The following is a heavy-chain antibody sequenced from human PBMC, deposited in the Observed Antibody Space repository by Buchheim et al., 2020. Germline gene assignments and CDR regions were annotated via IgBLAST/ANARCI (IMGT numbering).Heavy chain of an antibody. V-gene: IGHV3-48*03. J-gene: IGHJ3*02. Sequence: EVQLVESGEGLVQPGGSLRLSCAASGFTFSSYEMNWVRQAPGKGLEWVSYISSSGSTIYYADSVKGRFTISSDNAKNSLYLQMNSLRAEDTAVYYCASHYYGSGSYYNRNDAFDIWGQGT. CDR3: ASHYYGSGSYYNRNDAFDI. CDR2: ISSSGSTI. CDR1: GFTFSSYE. D-gene: IGHD3-10*01.